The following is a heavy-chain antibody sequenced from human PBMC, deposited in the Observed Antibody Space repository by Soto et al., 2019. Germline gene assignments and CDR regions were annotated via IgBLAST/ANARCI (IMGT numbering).Heavy chain of an antibody. V-gene: IGHV1-18*01. CDR2: ISDXHGNT. J-gene: IGHJ4*02. D-gene: IGHD3-16*01. Sequence: GXSVKVSCKTSGFTFTTHAIHWVRQAPGQRLEWMXWISDXHGNTNYAQKXXGRVTMTXXKSKSTAYMELRSMRSDDTAVYYCARLRGMGDYWGQGTLVTVSS. CDR3: ARLRGMGDY. CDR1: GFTFTTHA.